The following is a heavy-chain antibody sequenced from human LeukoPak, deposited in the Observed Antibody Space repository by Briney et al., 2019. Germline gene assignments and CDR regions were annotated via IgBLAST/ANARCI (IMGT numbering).Heavy chain of an antibody. Sequence: SVKVSCKASGGTFSSYAISWVRQAPGQGLEWMGGIIPIFGTANYAQKFQGRVTITADESTSTAYMELSSLRSEDTAVYYCARAAGKVDSSGWYDYWGRGTLVTVSS. D-gene: IGHD6-19*01. J-gene: IGHJ4*02. V-gene: IGHV1-69*13. CDR3: ARAAGKVDSSGWYDY. CDR2: IIPIFGTA. CDR1: GGTFSSYA.